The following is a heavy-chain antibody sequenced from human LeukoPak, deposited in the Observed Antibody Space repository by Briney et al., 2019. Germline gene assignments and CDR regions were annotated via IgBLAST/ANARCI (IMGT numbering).Heavy chain of an antibody. CDR1: GFTFSSYS. Sequence: GGSLRLSCAASGFTFSSYSMNWVRQAPGKGLECVSSISSSSVYIYYADSVKGRFSISRDHAKNSLYLQMNSLRAEDTAVYYCARGYDSGGPPDYWGQGTLVTVSS. CDR3: ARGYDSGGPPDY. V-gene: IGHV3-21*01. J-gene: IGHJ4*02. D-gene: IGHD3-22*01. CDR2: ISSSSVYI.